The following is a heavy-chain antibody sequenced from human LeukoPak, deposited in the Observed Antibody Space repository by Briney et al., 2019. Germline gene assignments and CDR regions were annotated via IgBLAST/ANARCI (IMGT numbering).Heavy chain of an antibody. J-gene: IGHJ5*02. D-gene: IGHD2-15*01. Sequence: GSLRLSCAASGFTVSSNYMSWVRQAPGKGLEWVAVISYDGSNKYYADSVKGRFTISRDNSKNTLYLQMNSLRTEDTAVYYCARDPLRYCSGGSCHWFDPWGQGTLVTVSS. CDR1: GFTVSSNY. CDR3: ARDPLRYCSGGSCHWFDP. CDR2: ISYDGSNK. V-gene: IGHV3-30*03.